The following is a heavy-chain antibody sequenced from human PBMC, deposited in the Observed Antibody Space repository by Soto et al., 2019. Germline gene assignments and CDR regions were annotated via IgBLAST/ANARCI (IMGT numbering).Heavy chain of an antibody. D-gene: IGHD3-3*01. J-gene: IGHJ5*02. CDR1: GYTFTGYY. CDR3: ARGPRITIFGVVIMRHWFDP. Sequence: ASVKVSCKASGYTFTGYYMHWVRQAPGQGLEWMGWINPNSGGTNYAQKFQGRVTMIRDTSISTAYMELSRLRSDDTAVYYCARGPRITIFGVVIMRHWFDPWGQGTLGTVSS. CDR2: INPNSGGT. V-gene: IGHV1-2*02.